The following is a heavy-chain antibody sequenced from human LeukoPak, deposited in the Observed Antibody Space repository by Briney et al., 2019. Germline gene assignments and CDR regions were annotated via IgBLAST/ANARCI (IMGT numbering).Heavy chain of an antibody. D-gene: IGHD2-2*01. CDR2: IIPILGTA. Sequence: ASVKVSCKASGGTFSSYAISWVRQAPGQGLEWMGGIIPILGTANYAQKFQGRVTITADESTSTAYMELSSLRSEDTAVYYCARGRARGVGWFDPWGQGTLVTVSS. CDR1: GGTFSSYA. J-gene: IGHJ5*02. CDR3: ARGRARGVGWFDP. V-gene: IGHV1-69*13.